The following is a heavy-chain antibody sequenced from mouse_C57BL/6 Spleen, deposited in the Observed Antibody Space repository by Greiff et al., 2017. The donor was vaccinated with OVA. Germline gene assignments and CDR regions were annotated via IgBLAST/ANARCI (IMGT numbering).Heavy chain of an antibody. CDR3: AREVADAMDY. V-gene: IGHV1-50*01. CDR1: GYTFTSYW. D-gene: IGHD1-1*01. Sequence: QVQLKQPGAELVKPGASVKLSCKASGYTFTSYWMQWVKQRPGQGLEWIGEIDPSDSYTNYNQKFKGKATLTVDTSSSTAYMQLSSLTSEDAAVYYCAREVADAMDYWGQGTSVTVSS. CDR2: IDPSDSYT. J-gene: IGHJ4*01.